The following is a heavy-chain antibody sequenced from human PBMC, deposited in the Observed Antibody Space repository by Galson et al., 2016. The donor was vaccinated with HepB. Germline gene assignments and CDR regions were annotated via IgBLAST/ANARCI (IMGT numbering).Heavy chain of an antibody. J-gene: IGHJ6*04. D-gene: IGHD6-13*01. Sequence: SLRLSCAASGFTFSDYYLSWIRQAPGKGLEWVSHISASGTATYNADSVKGRFTISRDNAQNSLYLQMDGLRAEDTAVYFCARVSRPGISAPRYGMDVWGRGTTVTVSS. CDR1: GFTFSDYY. CDR2: ISASGTAT. V-gene: IGHV3-11*01. CDR3: ARVSRPGISAPRYGMDV.